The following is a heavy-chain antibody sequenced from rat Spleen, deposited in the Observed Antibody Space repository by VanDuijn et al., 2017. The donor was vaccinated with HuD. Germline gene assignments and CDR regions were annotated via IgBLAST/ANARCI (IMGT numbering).Heavy chain of an antibody. D-gene: IGHD1-12*01. CDR2: ITNASGGT. CDR1: GFSLSTYH. CDR3: TRGTYYRH. Sequence: VQLKESGPGLVQPSQTLSLTCTVSGFSLSTYHVSWVRQAPKKGLEWVASITNASGGTHYPDSVKGRFTISRDIAKTTLYRHMTSLRSEDTATYYCTRGTYYRHWGQGVMVTVSS. J-gene: IGHJ2*01. V-gene: IGHV5-31*01.